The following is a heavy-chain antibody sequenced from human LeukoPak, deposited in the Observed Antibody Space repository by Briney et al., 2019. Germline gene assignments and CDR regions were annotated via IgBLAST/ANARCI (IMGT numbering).Heavy chain of an antibody. J-gene: IGHJ4*02. D-gene: IGHD1-26*01. CDR2: INTNSGSI. Sequence: GGSLRLSCAASGFTFSNYAMSWVRQAPGKGPEWVSAINTNSGSIYYTDSVKGRFTTSRDNSKNTLYLQMNDLRPEDTAVYSCAKQSPYGGRFGVDDDWGRGTLVTVSS. CDR3: AKQSPYGGRFGVDDD. CDR1: GFTFSNYA. V-gene: IGHV3-23*01.